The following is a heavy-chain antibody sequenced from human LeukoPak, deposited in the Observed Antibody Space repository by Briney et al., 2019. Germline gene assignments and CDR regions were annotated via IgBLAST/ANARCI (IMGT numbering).Heavy chain of an antibody. Sequence: GRSLRLSCAASGFTFSSYGMHWVRQAPGKGLEWVPGISYDGRSKEYVDSVKGRFTISRDNSKNTLYLQMNSLRAEDTAVYYCAKDRGYSHGFDYWGQGTLLTVSS. CDR2: ISYDGRSK. J-gene: IGHJ4*02. D-gene: IGHD5-18*01. CDR1: GFTFSSYG. CDR3: AKDRGYSHGFDY. V-gene: IGHV3-30*18.